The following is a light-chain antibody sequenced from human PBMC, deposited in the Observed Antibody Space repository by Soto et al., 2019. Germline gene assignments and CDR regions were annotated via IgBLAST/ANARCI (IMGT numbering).Light chain of an antibody. J-gene: IGLJ2*01. CDR3: SSYTSSSTPVV. CDR1: SSDVGGYNY. V-gene: IGLV2-14*01. CDR2: DVS. Sequence: QSALTQPASVSGSPGQLITISCTGTSSDVGGYNYVSWYQQHPGKAPKLMIYDVSNRPSGVSNRFSGSKSGNTASLTISGLQAEDEADYYCSSYTSSSTPVVFGGGTKVTVL.